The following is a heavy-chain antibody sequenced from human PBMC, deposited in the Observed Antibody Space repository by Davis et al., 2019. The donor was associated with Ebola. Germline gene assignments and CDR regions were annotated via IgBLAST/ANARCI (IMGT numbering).Heavy chain of an antibody. Sequence: ASVKVSCKASGYSFSDYSIFWVRQAPGQGLEWMGWINPNSGGTRYARKFQGRVTMTSDTSITTAYMDLTGLRSDDTAVYYCAREAPSGYSSGWYDYWGQGTLVTVYS. J-gene: IGHJ4*02. D-gene: IGHD6-19*01. V-gene: IGHV1-2*02. CDR3: AREAPSGYSSGWYDY. CDR2: INPNSGGT. CDR1: GYSFSDYS.